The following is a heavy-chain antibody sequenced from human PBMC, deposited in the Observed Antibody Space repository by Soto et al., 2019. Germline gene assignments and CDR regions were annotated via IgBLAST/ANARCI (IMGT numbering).Heavy chain of an antibody. Sequence: EVQLVESGGGLVKPGGSLRLSCAASGFTFSNAWMSWVRQAPGXXLEWVGRIKSKTDGGTTDYAAPVKGRFTISRDDSKNTLYLXXXXXXXXXXXXXXXXXXXXXXXGGFWGQGTMVTVSS. CDR3: XXXXXXXXGGF. V-gene: IGHV3-15*01. CDR2: IKSKTDGGTT. CDR1: GFTFSNAW. J-gene: IGHJ3*01.